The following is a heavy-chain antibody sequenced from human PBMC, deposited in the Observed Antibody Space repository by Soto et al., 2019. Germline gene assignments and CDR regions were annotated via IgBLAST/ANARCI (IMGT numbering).Heavy chain of an antibody. CDR3: ATCSSWFSPFFDY. D-gene: IGHD6-13*01. V-gene: IGHV3-23*01. CDR1: GFTFSSYA. Sequence: PGGSLRLSCAASGFTFSSYAMSWVRQAPGKGLEWVSGISGSGGSTYYADSVKGRFTISRDNSKNTLYLQMNGLRAEDSALYYCATCSSWFSPFFDYWGQGTLVTVSS. CDR2: ISGSGGST. J-gene: IGHJ4*02.